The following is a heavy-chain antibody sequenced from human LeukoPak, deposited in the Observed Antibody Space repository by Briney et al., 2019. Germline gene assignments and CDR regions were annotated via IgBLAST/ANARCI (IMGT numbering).Heavy chain of an antibody. D-gene: IGHD5-24*01. CDR2: INHSETT. J-gene: IGHJ4*02. CDR1: GGPFSGHF. V-gene: IGHV4-34*01. CDR3: ARGMDGMATVFDY. Sequence: PSETLSLTCAVYGGPFSGHFWSWIRQTPEKGLQWIGEINHSETTSYNPSLKSRVSISADVSKNQFSLKLNSVTAADTALYYCARGMDGMATVFDYWGQGTLVTVSS.